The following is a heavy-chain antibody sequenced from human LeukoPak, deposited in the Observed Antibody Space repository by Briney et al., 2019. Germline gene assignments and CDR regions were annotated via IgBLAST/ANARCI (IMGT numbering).Heavy chain of an antibody. J-gene: IGHJ5*02. Sequence: ASVKVSCKASGYTFTGYYMHWVRQAPGQGLEWMGWINPNSGGTIYAQKFQGRVTMTRDTSISTAYMELSRLRSDDTAVYYCARAPRSSRHNWFDPWGQGTLVTVSS. CDR1: GYTFTGYY. V-gene: IGHV1-2*02. D-gene: IGHD6-6*01. CDR2: INPNSGGT. CDR3: ARAPRSSRHNWFDP.